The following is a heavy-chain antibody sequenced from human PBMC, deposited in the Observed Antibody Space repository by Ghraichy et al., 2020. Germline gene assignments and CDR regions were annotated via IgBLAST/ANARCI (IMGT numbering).Heavy chain of an antibody. CDR3: AKDQVFDWLSWDAFDI. J-gene: IGHJ3*02. D-gene: IGHD3-9*01. CDR1: GFTFSSYA. V-gene: IGHV3-23*01. Sequence: GGSLRLSCAASGFTFSSYAMSWVRQAPGKGLEWVSAISGSGGSTYYADSVKGRFTISRDNSKNTLYLQMNSLRAEDTAVYYCAKDQVFDWLSWDAFDIWGQGTMVTVSS. CDR2: ISGSGGST.